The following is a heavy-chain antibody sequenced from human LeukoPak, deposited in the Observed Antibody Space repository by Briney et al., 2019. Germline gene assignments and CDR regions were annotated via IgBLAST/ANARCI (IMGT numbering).Heavy chain of an antibody. CDR2: IYTSGST. J-gene: IGHJ5*02. V-gene: IGHV4-61*02. Sequence: PSETLSLTCTVSGGSISSGSYYWRWIRQPAGKGLEWIGRIYTSGSTNYNPSLKSRVTITVDTSKNQFSLKLSSAAADDTAVYYSARDVAIVARSWFDPGGDQTPVTVSS. CDR1: GGSISSGSYY. CDR3: ARDVAIVARSWFDP. D-gene: IGHD5-12*01.